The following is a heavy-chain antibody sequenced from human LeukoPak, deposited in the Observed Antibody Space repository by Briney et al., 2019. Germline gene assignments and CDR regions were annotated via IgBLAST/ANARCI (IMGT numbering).Heavy chain of an antibody. CDR2: IKQDGSEK. J-gene: IGHJ4*02. V-gene: IGHV3-7*01. CDR1: GFTFSSYW. CDR3: ARNIGGGSARPYYFDY. Sequence: GGSLRLSCAASGFTFSSYWMSWVRQAPGKGLEWVANIKQDGSEKYYVDSVKGRFTISRDNAKNSLYLQMNSLRAEDTAVYYCARNIGGGSARPYYFDYWGQGTLVTVSS. D-gene: IGHD3-16*01.